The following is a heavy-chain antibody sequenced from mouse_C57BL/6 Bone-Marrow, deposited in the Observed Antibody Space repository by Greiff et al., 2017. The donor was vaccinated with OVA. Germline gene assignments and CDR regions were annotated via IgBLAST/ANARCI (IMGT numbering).Heavy chain of an antibody. CDR1: GYTFTDYY. CDR3: ARRYLSFDY. CDR2: IYPGSGNT. V-gene: IGHV1-76*01. Sequence: VKLQESGAELVRPGASVKLSCKASGYTFTDYYINWVKQRPGQGLEWIARIYPGSGNTYYNEKFKGKATLTAEKSSSTAYMQLSSLTSEDSAVYFCARRYLSFDYWGQGTTLTVSS. J-gene: IGHJ2*01.